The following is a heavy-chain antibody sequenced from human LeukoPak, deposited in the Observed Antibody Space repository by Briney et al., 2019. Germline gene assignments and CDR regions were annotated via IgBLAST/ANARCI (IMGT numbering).Heavy chain of an antibody. CDR3: ARGAADSLSYYYYYMDV. CDR1: GYTFTSYY. CDR2: INPNGGST. Sequence: ASVKVSCTASGYTFTSYYMHWVRQAPGQGLEWMGIINPNGGSTTYAQKFQGRVTMTRDTSTSTVYMELSSLRSDDTAVYYCARGAADSLSYYYYYMDVWGKGTTVTISS. V-gene: IGHV1-46*01. D-gene: IGHD3-22*01. J-gene: IGHJ6*03.